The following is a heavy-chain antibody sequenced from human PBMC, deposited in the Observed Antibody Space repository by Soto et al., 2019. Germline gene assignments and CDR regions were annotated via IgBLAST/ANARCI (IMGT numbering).Heavy chain of an antibody. CDR2: IYHSGST. Sequence: ETLSLTCAVSGYSISSGYYWGWIRQPPGKGLEWIGSIYHSGSTYYNPSLKSRVTISVDTSKNQFSLKLSSVTAADTAVYYCARATAYGSGSYYYWGQGTLVTVSS. J-gene: IGHJ4*02. CDR1: GYSISSGYY. D-gene: IGHD3-10*01. V-gene: IGHV4-38-2*01. CDR3: ARATAYGSGSYYY.